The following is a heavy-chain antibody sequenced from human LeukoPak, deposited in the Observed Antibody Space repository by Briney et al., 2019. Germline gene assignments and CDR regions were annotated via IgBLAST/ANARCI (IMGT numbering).Heavy chain of an antibody. CDR3: ARDAFKDIVVVPAARLYNWFDP. D-gene: IGHD2-2*01. CDR1: GFTFSSYW. V-gene: IGHV3-74*01. J-gene: IGHJ5*02. CDR2: INSDGSRT. Sequence: PGGSLRLSCAASGFTFSSYWMHWVRQAPGKGLVWVSRINSDGSRTNYADSVKGRFTISRDNAKNTLYLQMNSLRAEDTAVYYCARDAFKDIVVVPAARLYNWFDPWGQGTLVTVSS.